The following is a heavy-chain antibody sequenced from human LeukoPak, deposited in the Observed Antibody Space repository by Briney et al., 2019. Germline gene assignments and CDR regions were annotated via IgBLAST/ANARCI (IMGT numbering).Heavy chain of an antibody. V-gene: IGHV1-69*13. CDR3: ASGGYGDYGGWFDP. CDR2: IIPIFGTA. D-gene: IGHD4-17*01. CDR1: GGTFSSYA. J-gene: IGHJ5*02. Sequence: SVKVSCKASGGTFSSYAISWVRQAPGQGLEWMGGIIPIFGTANYAQKFQGRVTITADEPTSTAYMELSSLRSEDTAVYYCASGGYGDYGGWFDPWGQGTLVTVSS.